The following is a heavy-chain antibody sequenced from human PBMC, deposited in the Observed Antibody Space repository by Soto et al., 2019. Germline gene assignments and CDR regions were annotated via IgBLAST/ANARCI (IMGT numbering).Heavy chain of an antibody. CDR3: ARPNRPITITYLNWFDP. CDR2: IYHSGST. J-gene: IGHJ5*02. Sequence: QLQLQESGSGLVKPSETLSLTCAVSGGSISSGAYSWSWIRQPPGKGLEWVGYIYHSGSTYYNPSIKSPVTIPADRSNYRFVLNLNSVTSAETAVYYCARPNRPITITYLNWFDPWGQGTLVTVSS. CDR1: GGSISSGAYS. V-gene: IGHV4-30-2*01. D-gene: IGHD3-10*01.